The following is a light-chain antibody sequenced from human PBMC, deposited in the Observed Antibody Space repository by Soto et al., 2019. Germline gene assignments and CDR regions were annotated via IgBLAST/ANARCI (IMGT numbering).Light chain of an antibody. CDR3: QQYNSYSLT. V-gene: IGKV1-5*01. CDR2: DAS. Sequence: DIQTTQSPSTLSASVGDRVSITCRASQSISSWLAWYLHIPGKAPKRLIYDASSLESGVPSRFSGSGSGTEFTLTISNLQPDDFATYYCQQYNSYSLTSGGGTKVDI. J-gene: IGKJ4*01. CDR1: QSISSW.